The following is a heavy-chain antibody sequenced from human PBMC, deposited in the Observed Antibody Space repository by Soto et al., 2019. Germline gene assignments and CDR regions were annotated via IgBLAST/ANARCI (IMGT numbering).Heavy chain of an antibody. V-gene: IGHV3-21*01. J-gene: IGHJ4*02. CDR2: ISSSSSYI. CDR1: GFTFSSYS. CDR3: ARLLGGYCSSTSCHTDY. D-gene: IGHD2-2*01. Sequence: GGSLRLCCAASGFTFSSYSMNWVRQAPGKGLEWVSSISSSSSYIYYADSVKGRFTISRDNAKNSLYLQMNSLRAEDTAVYYCARLLGGYCSSTSCHTDYWGQGTLVTVSS.